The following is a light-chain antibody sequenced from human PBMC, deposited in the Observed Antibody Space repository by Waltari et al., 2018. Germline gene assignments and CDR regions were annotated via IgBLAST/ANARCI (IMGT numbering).Light chain of an antibody. Sequence: DVLMTQSPLSLPVPLGQPASISCRSSESPVHSDDNTYLNWLQQRPGQSPRRLIYEVSNRDSGVPDRISGSGSGTDFTLKISRVEAEDVGVYYCMQGSHWPYTFGQGTKLEIK. CDR2: EVS. J-gene: IGKJ2*01. V-gene: IGKV2-30*02. CDR1: ESPVHSDDNTY. CDR3: MQGSHWPYT.